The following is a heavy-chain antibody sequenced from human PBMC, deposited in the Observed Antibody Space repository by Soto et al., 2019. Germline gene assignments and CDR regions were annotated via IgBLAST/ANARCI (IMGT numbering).Heavy chain of an antibody. CDR1: GFTFRNYW. V-gene: IGHV3-7*05. CDR3: ARERVAFNWNYSTF. J-gene: IGHJ4*02. CDR2: IKEDGSEK. D-gene: IGHD1-7*01. Sequence: EVQLVESGGGLVQPGGSLRLSCSASGFTFRNYWMSWVRQAPGKGLEWVANIKEDGSEKYYVDSVKGRFTISRDNANNSLYLQMNSLRAEDTAMYYCARERVAFNWNYSTFWGQGTLVTVSS.